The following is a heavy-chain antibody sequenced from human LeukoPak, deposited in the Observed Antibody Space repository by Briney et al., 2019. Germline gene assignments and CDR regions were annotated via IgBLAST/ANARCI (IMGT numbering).Heavy chain of an antibody. CDR1: AFTFSSYG. V-gene: IGHV3-30*18. J-gene: IGHJ6*03. CDR3: AKDLRNYYYMDV. Sequence: PGGSLRLSCAASAFTFSSYGMNWVRQAPGKGLEWVAVISYDGSNKYYADSVKGRFTISRDNSKNTLYLQMNSLRAEDTAVYYCAKDLRNYYYMDVWGKGTTVTVSS. CDR2: ISYDGSNK.